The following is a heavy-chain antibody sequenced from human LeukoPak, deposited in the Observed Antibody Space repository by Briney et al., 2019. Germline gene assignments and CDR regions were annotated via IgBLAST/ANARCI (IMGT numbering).Heavy chain of an antibody. V-gene: IGHV3-30*02. CDR3: AKEPDTLTYN. J-gene: IGHJ4*02. Sequence: GGSLRLSCAASGFTFSSYGMHWVRQAPGKGLEWVAFIRYDGSNKYYADSVKGRFTISRDNSKNTLYLQMNGLRAEDTAVYYCAKEPDTLTYNWGQGTLVTVSS. CDR1: GFTFSSYG. D-gene: IGHD3-16*01. CDR2: IRYDGSNK.